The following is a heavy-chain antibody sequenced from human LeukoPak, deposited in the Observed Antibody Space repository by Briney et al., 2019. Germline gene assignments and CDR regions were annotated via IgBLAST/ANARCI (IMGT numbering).Heavy chain of an antibody. J-gene: IGHJ4*02. CDR3: ASLGATTLFGSY. CDR1: GFTFSAFA. V-gene: IGHV3-21*01. D-gene: IGHD1-26*01. Sequence: GGSLRLSCAASGFTFSAFAMTWVRQAPGKGLEWVSSISSSSSYIYYADSVKGRFTISRDNAKNSLYLQMNSLRAEDTAVYYCASLGATTLFGSYWGQGTLVTVSS. CDR2: ISSSSSYI.